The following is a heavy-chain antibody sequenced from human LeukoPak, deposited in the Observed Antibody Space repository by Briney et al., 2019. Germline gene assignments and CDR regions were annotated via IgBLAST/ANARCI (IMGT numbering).Heavy chain of an antibody. CDR2: INPNSGGT. CDR1: GYTXIGYY. Sequence: ASVNVSFKPSGYTXIGYYIHRVRQAPGQGPEWVGWINPNSGGTNYAQKFQGRVTMTRDTSITTSYMALSSLTSDDTAVYYCARASLASAGTRFWGQGTLVTVSS. J-gene: IGHJ4*02. CDR3: ARASLASAGTRF. D-gene: IGHD6-13*01. V-gene: IGHV1-2*02.